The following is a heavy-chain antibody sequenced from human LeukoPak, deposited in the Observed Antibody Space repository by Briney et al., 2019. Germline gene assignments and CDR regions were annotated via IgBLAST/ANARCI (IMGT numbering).Heavy chain of an antibody. CDR2: ISGSGGSA. V-gene: IGHV3-23*01. D-gene: IGHD3-16*01. CDR1: GFTFSSYA. J-gene: IGHJ3*02. Sequence: GGSLRLSCAASGFTFSSYAMSWVRQAPGKGLEWVSAISGSGGSAYYADSVKGRFTISRDNSKNTLYLQMNSLRAEDTAVYYYAKDVDLGPDAFDIWGQGTMVTVSS. CDR3: AKDVDLGPDAFDI.